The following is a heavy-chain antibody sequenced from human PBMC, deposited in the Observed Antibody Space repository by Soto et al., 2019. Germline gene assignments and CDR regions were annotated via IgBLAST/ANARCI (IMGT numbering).Heavy chain of an antibody. Sequence: PXEXLEISCKSSGYXFTSYLLVWVRHMPGKGLEWMGIIYPGDSDTRYSPSFQFQVTISADKSIITAYLQWSSMKASDTAMYYCARSSSGWYRAEYFQHWGQGTLVTVSS. D-gene: IGHD6-19*01. CDR2: IYPGDSDT. CDR3: ARSSSGWYRAEYFQH. J-gene: IGHJ1*01. V-gene: IGHV5-51*01. CDR1: GYXFTSYL.